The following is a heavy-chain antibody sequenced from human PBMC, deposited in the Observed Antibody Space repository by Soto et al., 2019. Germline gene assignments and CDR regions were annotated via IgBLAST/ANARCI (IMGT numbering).Heavy chain of an antibody. CDR2: IYYSGAT. CDR1: GGSITSGGYY. J-gene: IGHJ6*02. V-gene: IGHV4-31*03. Sequence: QVQLQESGPGLVKPSQTLSLTCTVSGGSITSGGYYWSWIRQHPGKGLEWIGYIYYSGATYYNPTLKSRITTSVDTSKNQFSLKLSSVTSADTAVYYCAKDRSSSGGGLDVWGQGTTVTVSS. CDR3: AKDRSSSGGGLDV. D-gene: IGHD3-10*01.